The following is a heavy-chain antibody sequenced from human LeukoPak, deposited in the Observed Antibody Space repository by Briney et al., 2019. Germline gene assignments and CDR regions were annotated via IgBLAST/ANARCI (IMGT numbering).Heavy chain of an antibody. Sequence: ASVNVSCKASGYTFTSYGISWVRQAPGQGLEWMGWMNPNSGNTGYGQKFQGRVTMTRNTSISTSYMELSSLRSEDTAVYCCATRGAVVRGAFDIWGQGTMVTVSS. CDR1: GYTFTSYG. V-gene: IGHV1-8*02. CDR3: ATRGAVVRGAFDI. D-gene: IGHD3-10*01. J-gene: IGHJ3*02. CDR2: MNPNSGNT.